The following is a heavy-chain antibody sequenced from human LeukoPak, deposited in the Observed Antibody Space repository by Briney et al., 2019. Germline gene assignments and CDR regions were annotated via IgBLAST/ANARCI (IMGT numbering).Heavy chain of an antibody. Sequence: PGVPLRLSCAASGFTFSNYDMSWVRQAPGKGLEWVSSISDSGGSTYYADSVKGRFTISRDNSKNTLYLQKTNLRAADTAVYYCAKDLSRAVAADWFDPWDQGSLVTVSS. CDR2: ISDSGGST. CDR3: AKDLSRAVAADWFDP. CDR1: GFTFSNYD. J-gene: IGHJ5*02. V-gene: IGHV3-23*01. D-gene: IGHD6-19*01.